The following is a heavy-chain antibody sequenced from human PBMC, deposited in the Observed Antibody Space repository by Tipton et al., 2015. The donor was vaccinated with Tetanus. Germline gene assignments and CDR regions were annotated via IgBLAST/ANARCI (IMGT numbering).Heavy chain of an antibody. CDR2: INHSGST. D-gene: IGHD3-3*01. Sequence: TLSLTCAVYGGSFSGYYWSWIRQPPGKGLEWIGEINHSGSTNYNPSLKSRVTMSVDTSKNQFSLKLSSVTAADTAVYYCARLNGNFWSGYHVDYWGQGTLVTVSS. V-gene: IGHV4-34*01. CDR3: ARLNGNFWSGYHVDY. J-gene: IGHJ4*02. CDR1: GGSFSGYY.